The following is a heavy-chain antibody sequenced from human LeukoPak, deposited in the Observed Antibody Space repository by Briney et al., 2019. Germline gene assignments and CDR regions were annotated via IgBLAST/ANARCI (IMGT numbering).Heavy chain of an antibody. CDR1: GFTFSSYG. Sequence: GGSLRLSCAASGFTFSSYGMHWVRQAPGKGLEWVAVISYDGSNKYYADSVKGRFTISRDNSKNTLYLQMNSLRAEDTAVYYCARSGWSYYFGLDVWGHGTTVTVSS. J-gene: IGHJ6*02. D-gene: IGHD6-19*01. CDR2: ISYDGSNK. CDR3: ARSGWSYYFGLDV. V-gene: IGHV3-30*03.